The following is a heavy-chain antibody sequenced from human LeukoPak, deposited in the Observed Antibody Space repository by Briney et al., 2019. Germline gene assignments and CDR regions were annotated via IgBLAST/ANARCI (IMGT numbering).Heavy chain of an antibody. V-gene: IGHV3-23*01. Sequence: GGSLRLSCAASGFTFSSYAMSWVRQAPGKGLEWVSAISGSGGSTYYADSVKGRFTISRDNSKNTLYLQMNSLRAEDTAVYYCAKGLPGMNDILTGYLHYWGQGTLVTVSS. J-gene: IGHJ4*02. D-gene: IGHD3-9*01. CDR3: AKGLPGMNDILTGYLHY. CDR2: ISGSGGST. CDR1: GFTFSSYA.